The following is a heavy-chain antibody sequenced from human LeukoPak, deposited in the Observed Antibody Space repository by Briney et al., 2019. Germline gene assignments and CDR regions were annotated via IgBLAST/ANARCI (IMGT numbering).Heavy chain of an antibody. Sequence: GGSLRLSCAASGFTFSSYGMHWVRQAPGKGLEWVAVISYDGSNKYYADSVKGRFTISRDNSKNTLYLQMNSLRAEDTAVYYCAKVKYSGTGPHYFDYWGQGTLVTVSS. V-gene: IGHV3-30*18. CDR3: AKVKYSGTGPHYFDY. CDR2: ISYDGSNK. J-gene: IGHJ4*02. CDR1: GFTFSSYG. D-gene: IGHD5-12*01.